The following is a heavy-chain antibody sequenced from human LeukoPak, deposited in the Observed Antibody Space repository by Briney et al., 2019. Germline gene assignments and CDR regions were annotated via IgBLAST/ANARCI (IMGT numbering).Heavy chain of an antibody. V-gene: IGHV3-72*01. CDR1: GFILNDCY. J-gene: IGHJ3*01. Sequence: HAGGSLRLSCAASGFILNDCYMDWVRQAPGKGLEWVGRTRNIANSYTTEYAASVKGRFTVSRDESNNSLHLQMNSLKSEDTAVXXXVRATNGRQRFDLWGQGTTVTVSS. CDR2: TRNIANSYTT. D-gene: IGHD2-8*01. CDR3: VRATNGRQRFDL.